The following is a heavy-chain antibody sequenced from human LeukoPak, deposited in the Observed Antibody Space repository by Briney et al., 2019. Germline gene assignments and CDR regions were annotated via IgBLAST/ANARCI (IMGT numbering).Heavy chain of an antibody. V-gene: IGHV3-9*01. Sequence: XAMXWVRQAPGXXXXGVSGISWNSGTIVXADSVKGRFTIYRDXXKKXLYLQMNSLRAKDTALYYCXXXXXXXXXXXXDYXGQXTXXTVSS. J-gene: IGHJ4*02. CDR3: XXXXXXXXXXXXDY. CDR2: ISWNSGTI. CDR1: XA.